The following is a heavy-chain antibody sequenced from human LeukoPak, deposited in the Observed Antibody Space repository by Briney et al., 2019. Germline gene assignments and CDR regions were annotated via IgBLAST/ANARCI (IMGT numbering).Heavy chain of an antibody. CDR2: IHYSGST. CDR3: ARRDDSSGYHKIFDY. CDR1: GGSINSYY. Sequence: SETLSLTCSVSGGSINSYYWSWIRQSPGKGLEWIGYIHYSGSTNYNPSLKSRVTISVDTSKNQFSLKVSSVTAADTAVYYCARRDDSSGYHKIFDYWGPGTLVTVSS. V-gene: IGHV4-59*08. D-gene: IGHD3-22*01. J-gene: IGHJ4*02.